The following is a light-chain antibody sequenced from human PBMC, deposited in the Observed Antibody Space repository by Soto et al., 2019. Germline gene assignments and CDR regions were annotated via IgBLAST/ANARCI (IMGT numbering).Light chain of an antibody. CDR3: SSYTYSSTLYV. Sequence: QSALTQPASVSGSPGQSITISCTGTSSDVGGYSYVSWYQQHPGKAPKLMIYDVNNRPSGVSNRFSGSKSGNTASLTLSGLQAEDEADYYCSSYTYSSTLYVFGTGTKLTVL. CDR2: DVN. J-gene: IGLJ1*01. CDR1: SSDVGGYSY. V-gene: IGLV2-14*01.